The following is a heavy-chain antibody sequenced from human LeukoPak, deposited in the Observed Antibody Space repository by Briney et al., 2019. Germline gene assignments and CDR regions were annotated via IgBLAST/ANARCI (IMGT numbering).Heavy chain of an antibody. CDR2: INPNSGAT. D-gene: IGHD6-19*01. CDR3: ARDYGSGWYNY. V-gene: IGHV1-2*06. CDR1: GYTFTNYY. J-gene: IGHJ4*02. Sequence: ASVKVSCKASGYTFTNYYMNWVRQAPGQGLEWMGRINPNSGATNYAQKFQGRVTMTRDTSISTAYMELSRLRSDDTAVYYCARDYGSGWYNYWSQGTLVTVSS.